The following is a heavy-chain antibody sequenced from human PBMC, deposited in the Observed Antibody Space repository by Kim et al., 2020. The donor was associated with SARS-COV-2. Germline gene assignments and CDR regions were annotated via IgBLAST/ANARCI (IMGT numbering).Heavy chain of an antibody. J-gene: IGHJ6*02. CDR2: INAGNGNT. CDR1: GYTFTSYA. D-gene: IGHD3-22*01. CDR3: AGGWVSTYYYGMDV. V-gene: IGHV1-3*01. Sequence: ASVKVSCKASGYTFTSYAMHWVRQAPGQRLEWMGWINAGNGNTKYSQKFQGRVTITRDTSASTAYMELSSLRSEDTAVYYCAGGWVSTYYYGMDVWGQGTTVTVSS.